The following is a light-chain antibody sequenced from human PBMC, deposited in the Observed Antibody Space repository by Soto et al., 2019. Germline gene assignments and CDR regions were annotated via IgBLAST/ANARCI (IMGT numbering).Light chain of an antibody. V-gene: IGKV3-20*01. CDR1: QSVSSNS. Sequence: PGERATLSCRASQSVSSNSLAWYQQKHGEAPRLLIYGASSRATGIPDRFSGSGSGTDFTLTISRLEPEDFAVYYCQQYGSSRWTFGQGTKVDI. CDR2: GAS. CDR3: QQYGSSRWT. J-gene: IGKJ1*01.